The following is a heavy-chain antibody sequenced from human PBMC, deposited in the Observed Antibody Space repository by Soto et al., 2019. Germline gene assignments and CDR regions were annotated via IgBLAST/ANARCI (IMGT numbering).Heavy chain of an antibody. J-gene: IGHJ3*02. V-gene: IGHV1-69*01. CDR3: ARLPSVLPVVDM. Sequence: QVHLVQSGAEVKKPGSSVKVSCQASGGPFSNYALSWVRQAPGHGLEWMGGIIPISGTTDYAQKFHARVTITADESTNTAYMELSSLRADDTAVYYCARLPSVLPVVDMWGQGTLVTVSS. CDR2: IIPISGTT. CDR1: GGPFSNYA.